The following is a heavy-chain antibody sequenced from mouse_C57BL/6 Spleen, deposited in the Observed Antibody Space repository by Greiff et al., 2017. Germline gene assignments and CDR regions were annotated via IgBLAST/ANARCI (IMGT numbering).Heavy chain of an antibody. CDR1: GYTFTSYW. V-gene: IGHV1-55*01. CDR2: IYPGSGST. Sequence: QVQLQQPGAELVKPGASVKMSCKASGYTFTSYWITWVKQRPGQGLEWIGDIYPGSGSTNYNEKFKSKATLTVDTSSSTAYMQLSSLTSADSAVYYCARWSYGSSPYWYVDVWGTGTTVTVSS. CDR3: ARWSYGSSPYWYVDV. J-gene: IGHJ1*03. D-gene: IGHD1-1*01.